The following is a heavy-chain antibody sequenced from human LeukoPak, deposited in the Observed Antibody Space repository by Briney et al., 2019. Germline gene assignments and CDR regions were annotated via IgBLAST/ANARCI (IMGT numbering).Heavy chain of an antibody. D-gene: IGHD2-21*01. CDR3: ARDTHMAMDV. Sequence: GGSLRLSCAASGFTFSDHYMNWVRQAPGKGLEWVGRTRDKAKSYTTEYAASVKGRFTVTRDDSKNSLSLQMNNVKTEDTAVYYCARDTHMAMDVWGKGTTVTVSS. V-gene: IGHV3-72*01. CDR2: TRDKAKSYTT. J-gene: IGHJ6*04. CDR1: GFTFSDHY.